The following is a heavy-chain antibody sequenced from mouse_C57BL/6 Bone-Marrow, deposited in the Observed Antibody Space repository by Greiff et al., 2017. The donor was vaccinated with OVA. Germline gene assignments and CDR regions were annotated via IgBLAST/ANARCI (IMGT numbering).Heavy chain of an antibody. V-gene: IGHV1-81*01. J-gene: IGHJ1*03. CDR2: IYPRSGNT. CDR1: GYTFTSYG. Sequence: VQLVESGAELARPGASVKLSCKASGYTFTSYGISWVKQRTGQGLEWIGEIYPRSGNTYYNEKFKGKATLTADKSSSTAYMELRSLTSEDSAVYFCAREGGYSWYFDVWGTGTTVTVSS. CDR3: AREGGYSWYFDV. D-gene: IGHD2-3*01.